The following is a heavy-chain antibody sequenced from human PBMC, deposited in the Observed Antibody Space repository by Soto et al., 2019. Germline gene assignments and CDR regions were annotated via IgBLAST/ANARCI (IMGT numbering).Heavy chain of an antibody. CDR1: GGSISSYY. CDR2: IYYSGST. Sequence: PWETLSLTCSVSGGSISSYYWSWIRQPPGKGLEWIGYIYYSGSTNYNPSLKSRVTISVDTSKNQFSLKLSSVTAADTAVYYCARGNWNLKLDYYYGMDVWGQGTTVTVSS. D-gene: IGHD1-7*01. CDR3: ARGNWNLKLDYYYGMDV. J-gene: IGHJ6*02. V-gene: IGHV4-59*01.